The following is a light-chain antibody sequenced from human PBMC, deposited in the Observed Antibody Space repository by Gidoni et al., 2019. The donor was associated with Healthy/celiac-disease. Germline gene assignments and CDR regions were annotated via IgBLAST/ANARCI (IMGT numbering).Light chain of an antibody. CDR2: EGS. CDR1: SSDVGSYNL. V-gene: IGLV2-23*03. CDR3: CSYAGSSTFWV. Sequence: QSALTQPASVSVSPGQSITISCTGTSSDVGSYNLVSWYQQHPGKAPKLMIYEGSKRPSGVSNRISGSKSGNTASLTISGLQAEDEADYYCCSYAGSSTFWVFGGGTKLTVL. J-gene: IGLJ3*02.